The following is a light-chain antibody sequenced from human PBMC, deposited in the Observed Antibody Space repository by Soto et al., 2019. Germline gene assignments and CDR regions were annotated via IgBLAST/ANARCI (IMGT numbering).Light chain of an antibody. CDR3: QQYDGYSPQT. Sequence: EIVMTHSPATLSVSPGERATLSCRASQSVSSNLAWYQQKPGQAPRLLIYGASTRATGIPARFSGSGSGTEFTLTINGLQPDDFATYYCQQYDGYSPQTFGQGTKVDIK. CDR1: QSVSSN. CDR2: GAS. V-gene: IGKV3-15*01. J-gene: IGKJ1*01.